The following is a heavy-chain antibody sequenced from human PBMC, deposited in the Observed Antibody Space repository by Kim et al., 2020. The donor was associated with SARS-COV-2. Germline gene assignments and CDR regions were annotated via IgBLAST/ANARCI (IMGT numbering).Heavy chain of an antibody. CDR3: ARAWRDTRAWTHDY. D-gene: IGHD5-18*01. J-gene: IGHJ4*02. V-gene: IGHV3-23*01. CDR2: ITGSGDYT. CDR1: GFSLRNFG. Sequence: GGSLRLSCAASGFSLRNFGMSWVRQAPGKGLEWVSAITGSGDYTFYADTVKGRFTISRDDSMNTLYLQLNSLRAEDTAVYYSARAWRDTRAWTHDYWGQGALVTVSS.